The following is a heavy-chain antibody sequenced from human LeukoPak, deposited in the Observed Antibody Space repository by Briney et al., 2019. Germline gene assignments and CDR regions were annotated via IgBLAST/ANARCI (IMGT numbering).Heavy chain of an antibody. CDR1: GYSISSDYF. J-gene: IGHJ4*02. V-gene: IGHV4-38-2*02. D-gene: IGHD2-2*01. Sequence: SETLSLTCVVSGYSISSDYFWGWIRQPQGKGLEWIGTISHSGSTFYKPSLKSRLTISLDTSKNQFSLKLSSVTAADTAVYYCVRDVGQLRSDYWGQGTLVTVSS. CDR2: ISHSGST. CDR3: VRDVGQLRSDY.